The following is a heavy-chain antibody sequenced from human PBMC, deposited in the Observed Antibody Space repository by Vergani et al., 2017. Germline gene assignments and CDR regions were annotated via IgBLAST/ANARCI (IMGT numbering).Heavy chain of an antibody. V-gene: IGHV4-4*02. J-gene: IGHJ5*02. CDR1: GGSISSSNW. D-gene: IGHD1-1*01. Sequence: QVQLQESGPGLVKPSGTLSLTCAVSGGSISSSNWWSWVRQPPGKGLEWIGEIYHSGSTNYNPSLKSRVTISVDTSKNQFSLKLSSVTAADTAVYYCARLAGTDENWFDPWGQGTLVTVSS. CDR2: IYHSGST. CDR3: ARLAGTDENWFDP.